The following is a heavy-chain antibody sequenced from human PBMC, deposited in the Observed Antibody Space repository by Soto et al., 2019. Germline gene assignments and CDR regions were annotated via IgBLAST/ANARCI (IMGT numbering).Heavy chain of an antibody. V-gene: IGHV3-23*01. CDR3: AKDRLTVFGVVVTFED. Sequence: EVQLLESGGGLVQPGGSLRLSCATDGFTFDSYAMHWVRQAPGKGLEWVSSLSGSGYQTYYADSVKGRHTSSRDRSKNTVYLQMNSLRTEDTAVYFCAKDRLTVFGVVVTFEDWGRGTLVTVAS. CDR2: LSGSGYQT. D-gene: IGHD3-3*01. J-gene: IGHJ4*02. CDR1: GFTFDSYA.